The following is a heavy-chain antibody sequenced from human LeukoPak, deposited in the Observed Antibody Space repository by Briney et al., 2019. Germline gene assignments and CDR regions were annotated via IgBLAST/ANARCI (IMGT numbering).Heavy chain of an antibody. CDR2: IGSRSTSI. D-gene: IGHD6-25*01. J-gene: IGHJ3*02. CDR3: ARESSESFDI. Sequence: GGSLRLSCAASGFTFTSHSMNWVRQAQGKGLEWVSSIGSRSTSIYYADSVKGRFTISRDNAKNSLYLQMNSLRAEDTAVYYCARESSESFDIWGQGTMVTVSS. V-gene: IGHV3-21*01. CDR1: GFTFTSHS.